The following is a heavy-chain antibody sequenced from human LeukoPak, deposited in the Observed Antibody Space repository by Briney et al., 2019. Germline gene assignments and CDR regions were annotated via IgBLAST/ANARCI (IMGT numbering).Heavy chain of an antibody. V-gene: IGHV1-46*01. CDR2: INPSGGST. CDR3: ARDHLDIVVVVAATGDGYFDY. Sequence: GASVKVSRKASGYTFTSYYMHWVRQAPGQGLEWMGIINPSGGSTSYAQKFQGRVTMTRDTSTSTVYMELSSLRSEDTAVYYCARDHLDIVVVVAATGDGYFDYWGQGTLVTVSS. D-gene: IGHD2-15*01. J-gene: IGHJ4*02. CDR1: GYTFTSYY.